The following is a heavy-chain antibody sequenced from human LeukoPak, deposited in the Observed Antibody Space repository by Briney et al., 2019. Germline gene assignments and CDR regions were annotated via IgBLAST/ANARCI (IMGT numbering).Heavy chain of an antibody. CDR1: GFTFSSYG. CDR2: IWSDGSNK. Sequence: SGGSLRLSCAASGFTFSSYGMHWVRQAPGKGLEWVAVIWSDGSNKYHADSVKGRFTISRDNSKNTLYLQMNSLRAEDTAVYYCARDSYYGSGSYPFDYWGQGALVTVSS. V-gene: IGHV3-33*01. J-gene: IGHJ4*02. CDR3: ARDSYYGSGSYPFDY. D-gene: IGHD3-10*01.